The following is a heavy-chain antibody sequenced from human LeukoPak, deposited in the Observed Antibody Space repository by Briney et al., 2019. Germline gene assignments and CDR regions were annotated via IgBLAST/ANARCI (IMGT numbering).Heavy chain of an antibody. CDR3: AREQLLLWYFDL. D-gene: IGHD2-2*01. CDR2: INHSGST. V-gene: IGHV4-34*01. J-gene: IGHJ2*01. Sequence: SETLSLTCAAYGGSFSGYYWSWIRQPPGKGLEWIGEINHSGSTNYNPSLKSRVTISVDTSKNQFSLKLSSVTAADTAVYYCAREQLLLWYFDLWGRGTLVTVSS. CDR1: GGSFSGYY.